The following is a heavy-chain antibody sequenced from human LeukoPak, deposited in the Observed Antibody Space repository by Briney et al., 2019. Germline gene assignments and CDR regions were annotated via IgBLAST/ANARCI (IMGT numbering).Heavy chain of an antibody. CDR1: GFTFSMYG. J-gene: IGHJ4*02. V-gene: IGHV3-23*01. D-gene: IGHD6-13*01. Sequence: GGTLRLSCVVSGFTFSMYGMAWLRLAPGKGLEWVSGISGSGGYTYYADSVKGRVTISRDNSKNTLYLQMNSLRAEDTAVYYCAKGGSSWSEIDYWGQGTLVTVSS. CDR3: AKGGSSWSEIDY. CDR2: ISGSGGYT.